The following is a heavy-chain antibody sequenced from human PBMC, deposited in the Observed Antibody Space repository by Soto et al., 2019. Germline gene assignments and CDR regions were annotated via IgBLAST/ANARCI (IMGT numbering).Heavy chain of an antibody. CDR1: GGTFSSYT. D-gene: IGHD6-13*01. J-gene: IGHJ6*02. Sequence: QVQLVQSGAEVKKPGSSVKVSCKASGGTFSSYTISWVRQAPGQGLEWMGRIIPILGIANYAQKFQGRVTITADKSTSTAYMELSSLRSEDTAVYYCARDSSTDYYYYYGMDVWGQGTTVTVSS. CDR2: IIPILGIA. V-gene: IGHV1-69*08. CDR3: ARDSSTDYYYYYGMDV.